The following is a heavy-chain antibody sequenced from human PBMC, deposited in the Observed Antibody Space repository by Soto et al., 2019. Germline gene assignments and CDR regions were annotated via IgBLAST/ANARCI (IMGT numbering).Heavy chain of an antibody. J-gene: IGHJ4*02. CDR2: ISTNGGST. Sequence: EVQLVESGGGLVQPGGSLRLSCAASGFTFSNFAMHWVRQAPGKGLEYVSAISTNGGSTYYANSVKGRFTISRDNSKSTLYLQMGSLRAEDLAVYYCARGQMWAHFDYWGQGTLVTVSS. V-gene: IGHV3-64*01. CDR3: ARGQMWAHFDY. CDR1: GFTFSNFA. D-gene: IGHD1-26*01.